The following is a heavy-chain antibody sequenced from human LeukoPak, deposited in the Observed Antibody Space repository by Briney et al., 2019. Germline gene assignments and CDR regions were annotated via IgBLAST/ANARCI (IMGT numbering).Heavy chain of an antibody. CDR2: INHSGST. V-gene: IGHV4-34*01. CDR1: GGSFSGYY. J-gene: IGHJ4*02. D-gene: IGHD5-18*01. CDR3: ARGDGYSYGFDY. Sequence: SETLSLTSAVYGGSFSGYYWSWIRQPPGKGLEWIGEINHSGSTNYNPSLKSRVTISVDTSKNQFSLKLSSVTAADTAVYYCARGDGYSYGFDYWGQGTLVTVSS.